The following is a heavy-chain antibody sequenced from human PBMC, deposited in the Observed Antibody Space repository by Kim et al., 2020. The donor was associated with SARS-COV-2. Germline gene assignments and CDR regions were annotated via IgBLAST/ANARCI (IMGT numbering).Heavy chain of an antibody. V-gene: IGHV3-30*04. D-gene: IGHD5-18*01. CDR1: GFTFNHSP. CDR3: AREWRSNGFAGTFDI. Sequence: GGSLRLSCAASGFTFNHSPMHWVRQAPGKGLEWVAVISSGGDGKRHADSVKGRFTISRDHSKNILYLQMNNLGPEDTAVYYCAREWRSNGFAGTFDIWGPGTVVTVSS. CDR2: ISSGGDGK. J-gene: IGHJ3*02.